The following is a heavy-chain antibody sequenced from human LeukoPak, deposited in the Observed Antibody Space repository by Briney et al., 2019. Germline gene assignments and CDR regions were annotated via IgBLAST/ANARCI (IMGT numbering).Heavy chain of an antibody. V-gene: IGHV4-30-2*01. CDR3: ARGLTIFGVAPDY. Sequence: PSETLSLTCAVFGGSISSGGYSWSWIRQPPGKGLEWIGYIYHSGSTYYNPSLKSRVTISVDRSKNQFSLKLSSVTAADTAVYYCARGLTIFGVAPDYWGQGTLVTVSS. CDR1: GGSISSGGYS. CDR2: IYHSGST. J-gene: IGHJ4*02. D-gene: IGHD3-3*01.